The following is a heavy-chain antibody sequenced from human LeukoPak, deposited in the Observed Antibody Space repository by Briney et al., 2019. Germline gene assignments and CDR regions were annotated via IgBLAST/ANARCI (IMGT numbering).Heavy chain of an antibody. Sequence: SETLSLTCTVSGYSISSGYYWSWIRQPPGKGLEWIGYIYYSGSTNYNPSLKSRVTISVETSKNQFSLKLSSVTAADTAVYYCAGQDVAKGNDYWGQGTLVTVSS. J-gene: IGHJ4*02. CDR3: AGQDVAKGNDY. CDR2: IYYSGST. V-gene: IGHV4-61*01. CDR1: GYSISSGYY. D-gene: IGHD2-15*01.